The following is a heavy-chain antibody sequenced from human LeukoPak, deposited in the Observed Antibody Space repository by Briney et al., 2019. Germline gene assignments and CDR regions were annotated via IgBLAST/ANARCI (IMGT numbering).Heavy chain of an antibody. CDR3: ARDYVRIDPQTTNPLDY. CDR2: ISAYNGNT. V-gene: IGHV1-18*01. Sequence: GASVKVSCKASGYTFTSYGISWVRQAPGQGLEWMGWISAYNGNTNYAQKLQGRVTMTTDTSTSTAYMELRSLRSDDTAVYYCARDYVRIDPQTTNPLDYWGQGTLVTVSS. D-gene: IGHD3-16*01. J-gene: IGHJ4*02. CDR1: GYTFTSYG.